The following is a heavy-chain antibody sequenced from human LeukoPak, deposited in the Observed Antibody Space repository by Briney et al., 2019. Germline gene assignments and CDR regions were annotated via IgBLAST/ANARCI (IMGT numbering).Heavy chain of an antibody. CDR1: EFTFSRYA. Sequence: PGGSLRLSCAAPEFTFSRYAMTWVRQAPGKGLEWVSDISGSGGSTYYADSVKGRFTISRDNSKNTLYLQMNSLRAEDTAVYYCANKLTGTLFDYWGQGTLVTVSS. CDR2: ISGSGGST. J-gene: IGHJ4*02. CDR3: ANKLTGTLFDY. V-gene: IGHV3-23*01. D-gene: IGHD7-27*01.